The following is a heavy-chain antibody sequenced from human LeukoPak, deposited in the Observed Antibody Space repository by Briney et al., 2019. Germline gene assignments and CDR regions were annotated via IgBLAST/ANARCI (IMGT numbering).Heavy chain of an antibody. CDR2: IYYSGST. V-gene: IGHV4-61*08. D-gene: IGHD1-26*01. CDR3: ARVVGATGYYYYMDV. Sequence: PSQTLSLTRTVSGGSISSGDYYWSWIRQPPGKGLEWIGYIYYSGSTNYNPSLKSRVTISVDTSKNQFSLKLSSVTAADTAVYYCARVVGATGYYYYMDVWGKGTTVTVSS. CDR1: GGSISSGDYY. J-gene: IGHJ6*03.